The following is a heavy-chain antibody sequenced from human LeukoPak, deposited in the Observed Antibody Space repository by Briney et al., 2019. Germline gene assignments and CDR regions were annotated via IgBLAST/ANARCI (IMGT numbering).Heavy chain of an antibody. D-gene: IGHD6-6*01. CDR2: ISGSGGST. CDR1: GFTFSSYA. CDR3: AKPRYSSSRRVNWFDP. V-gene: IGHV3-23*01. J-gene: IGHJ5*02. Sequence: GGSLRLSCAASGFTFSSYAMSWVRQAPGKGLEWVSAISGSGGSTYYADSVKGRFTISRDNSKNTLYLQMNSLRAEDTAVYYCAKPRYSSSRRVNWFDPWGRGTLVTVSS.